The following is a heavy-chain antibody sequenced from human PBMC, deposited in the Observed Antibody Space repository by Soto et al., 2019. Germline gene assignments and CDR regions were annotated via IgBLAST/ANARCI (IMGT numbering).Heavy chain of an antibody. CDR1: GYSFSSYW. Sequence: PGESLKIPCKGSGYSFSSYWIVWVRQMPGKGLQWMGIIYPGDSDTRYSPSFQGQVTISADKSISTAYLQWSSLKASDTAMYYCASGLWFGELLYTAVSSNYYYGMDVWGQGTTVTVSS. J-gene: IGHJ6*02. CDR2: IYPGDSDT. D-gene: IGHD3-10*01. V-gene: IGHV5-51*01. CDR3: ASGLWFGELLYTAVSSNYYYGMDV.